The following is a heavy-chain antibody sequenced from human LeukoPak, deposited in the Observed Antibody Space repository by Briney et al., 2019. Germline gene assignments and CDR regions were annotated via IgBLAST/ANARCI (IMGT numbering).Heavy chain of an antibody. J-gene: IGHJ6*03. Sequence: PGRSLRLSCAASGFTFSSYAMHWVRQAPGKGLEWVAVISYDGSNKYYADSVKGRFTISRDNSKNTLYLQMNSLRAEDTAVYYCAKVPVPEKYYYYMDVWGKGTTVTVSS. CDR2: ISYDGSNK. V-gene: IGHV3-30-3*01. CDR3: AKVPVPEKYYYYMDV. CDR1: GFTFSSYA. D-gene: IGHD1-14*01.